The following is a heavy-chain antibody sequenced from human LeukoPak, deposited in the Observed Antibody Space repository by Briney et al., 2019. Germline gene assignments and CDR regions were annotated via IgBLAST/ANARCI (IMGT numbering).Heavy chain of an antibody. V-gene: IGHV1-69*05. CDR1: GGTFSSYA. Sequence: SVKVSCKGSGGTFSSYAISWVRQAPGQGLEWMGRIIPIFGTANYAQKFQGRVTITTDESTSTAYMELSSLRSEDTAVYYCARDMGDYYDSSGYYYRSRYFDYWGQGTLVTVSS. CDR2: IIPIFGTA. CDR3: ARDMGDYYDSSGYYYRSRYFDY. D-gene: IGHD3-22*01. J-gene: IGHJ4*02.